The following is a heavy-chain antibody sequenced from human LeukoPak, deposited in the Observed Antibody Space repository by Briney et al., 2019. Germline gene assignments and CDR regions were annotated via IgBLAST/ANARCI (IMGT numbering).Heavy chain of an antibody. J-gene: IGHJ4*02. Sequence: GSSVTVSFKASGGTFSSYAISWVRQAPAQGLEWMGVIIPIFGTANYAQKFQGRVTITTDESKSTDYMELSSLRSEDTAVYYCARGPLIVVAGSWVDYWGQGTLVTVSS. CDR1: GGTFSSYA. CDR3: ARGPLIVVAGSWVDY. CDR2: IIPIFGTA. V-gene: IGHV1-69*05. D-gene: IGHD6-19*01.